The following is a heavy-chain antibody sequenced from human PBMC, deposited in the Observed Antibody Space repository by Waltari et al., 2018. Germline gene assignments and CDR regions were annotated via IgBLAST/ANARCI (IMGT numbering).Heavy chain of an antibody. CDR3: ARDPSIAARNWFDP. V-gene: IGHV1-69*08. J-gene: IGHJ5*02. CDR1: GGTFSSST. D-gene: IGHD6-6*01. CDR2: SSPILGIA. Sequence: QVQLVQSGAEVKKPWSSVKVSCTASGGTFSSSTISWVRPAPGQGLEWMGRSSPILGIANDAQKYQGRVTITAEKSTSTDYMELSSLRDEDTAVYYWARDPSIAARNWFDPWGQGTLVTVSS.